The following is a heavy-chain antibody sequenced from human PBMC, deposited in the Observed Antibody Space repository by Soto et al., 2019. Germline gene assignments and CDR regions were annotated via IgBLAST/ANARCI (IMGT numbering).Heavy chain of an antibody. CDR2: IYYSGST. V-gene: IGHV4-61*01. CDR3: ARHGGPSRTGTGFGY. D-gene: IGHD1-1*01. J-gene: IGHJ4*02. Sequence: PSETLSLTCTVSGGSVSSGSYYWSWIRQPPGKGLEWIGYIYYSGSTYYNPSLNSRATISLDTSKNQFSLKLSSVTAADTAVYYCARHGGPSRTGTGFGYWGQGTQVTVSS. CDR1: GGSVSSGSYY.